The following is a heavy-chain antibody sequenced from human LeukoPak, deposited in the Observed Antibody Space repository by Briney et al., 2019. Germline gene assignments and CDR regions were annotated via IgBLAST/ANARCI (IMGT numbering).Heavy chain of an antibody. V-gene: IGHV4-38-2*02. Sequence: SESLSLTCTVSGYSISSGYYWGWIRQPPGKSLEWIGNIFYSGSTYYSPSLKSRVTISLDTSRNQFSLKLNSVTAADTAVYYCAKSNGYGLIDIWGQGTMVTVSS. J-gene: IGHJ3*02. CDR1: GYSISSGYY. CDR3: AKSNGYGLIDI. CDR2: IFYSGST. D-gene: IGHD3-22*01.